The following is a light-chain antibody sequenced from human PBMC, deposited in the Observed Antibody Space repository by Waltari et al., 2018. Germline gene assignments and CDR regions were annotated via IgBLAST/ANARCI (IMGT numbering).Light chain of an antibody. J-gene: IGKJ4*01. V-gene: IGKV1-33*01. Sequence: DIQMTQSPSSLSASVGDSVTITCQASQDINNYLNWYQQKPGKAPKLLIYDASNLETGVPSRFSGSGSGTTFTFTISSLQPEDIATYYCQQFHSLLTFGGGTKVGIK. CDR2: DAS. CDR3: QQFHSLLT. CDR1: QDINNY.